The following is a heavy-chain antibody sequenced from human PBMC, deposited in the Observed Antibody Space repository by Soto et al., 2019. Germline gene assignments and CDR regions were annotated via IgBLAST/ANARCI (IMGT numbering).Heavy chain of an antibody. CDR2: IRWNSGSI. Sequence: EVQLVESGGGLVQPGRSLRLSCAASGFTFDDYAMHWVRQAPGKGLEWVSGIRWNSGSIGYADSVKGRLTISRDNAKNYLYLQMNSLRAEDTALYYCAKSLGNCSGGSCFHYWGQGTLVTVSS. V-gene: IGHV3-9*01. J-gene: IGHJ4*02. D-gene: IGHD2-15*01. CDR1: GFTFDDYA. CDR3: AKSLGNCSGGSCFHY.